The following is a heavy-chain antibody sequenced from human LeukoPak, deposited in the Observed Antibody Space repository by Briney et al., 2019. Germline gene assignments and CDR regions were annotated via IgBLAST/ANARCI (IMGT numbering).Heavy chain of an antibody. CDR1: GFTFRSYS. J-gene: IGHJ4*02. D-gene: IGHD1-7*01. CDR3: ARDVGGGTKSY. V-gene: IGHV3-48*01. CDR2: ISSSSSTI. Sequence: GGSLRLSXAASGFTFRSYSMNWVRQAPGKGLEWVSYISSSSSTIYYADSVKGRFTISRDNAKNSLYLQMNSLRAEDTAVYYCARDVGGGTKSYWGQGTLVTVSS.